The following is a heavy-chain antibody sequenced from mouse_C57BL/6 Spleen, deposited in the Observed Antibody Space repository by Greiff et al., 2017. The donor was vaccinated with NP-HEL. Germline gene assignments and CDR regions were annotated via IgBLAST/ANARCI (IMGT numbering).Heavy chain of an antibody. Sequence: QVQLQQPGTELVKPGASVKLSCKASGYTFTSYWMHWVKQRPGQGLEWIGNINPSNGGTNYNEKFKSKATLTVDKSSSTAYMQLSSLTSEDSAVDECRCYDGSLDWYFEVWGTGTTVTVAS. V-gene: IGHV1-53*01. CDR2: INPSNGGT. CDR3: RCYDGSLDWYFEV. J-gene: IGHJ1*03. D-gene: IGHD1-1*01. CDR1: GYTFTSYW.